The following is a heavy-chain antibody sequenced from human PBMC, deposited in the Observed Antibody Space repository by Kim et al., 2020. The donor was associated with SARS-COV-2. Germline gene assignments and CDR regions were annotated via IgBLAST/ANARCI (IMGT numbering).Heavy chain of an antibody. CDR3: AGGPHEGSGYWPYYFDH. CDR2: IHTSGST. J-gene: IGHJ4*02. CDR1: GGSINTGGYC. Sequence: SETLSLTCSVSGGSINTGGYCWSWIRQPAGEGLEWIGRIHTSGSTNYNPSLKNRVTMSVDTSKNHFSLNLSPVTAADTAVYYCAGGPHEGSGYWPYYFDHWGQGTLVTVSS. V-gene: IGHV4-61*02. D-gene: IGHD3-22*01.